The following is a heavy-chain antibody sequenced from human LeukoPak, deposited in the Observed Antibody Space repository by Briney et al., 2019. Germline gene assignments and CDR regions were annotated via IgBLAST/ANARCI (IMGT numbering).Heavy chain of an antibody. CDR3: AKDGSSNWYGWFDP. CDR2: ISSSSSYI. D-gene: IGHD6-13*01. Sequence: GGSLRLSCAASGFTFSSYSMNWVRQAPGKGLEWVSSISSSSSYIYYADSVKGRFTISRDNAKNSLHLQMNSLRAEDTAIYYCAKDGSSNWYGWFDPWGQGTLVTVSS. J-gene: IGHJ5*02. CDR1: GFTFSSYS. V-gene: IGHV3-21*04.